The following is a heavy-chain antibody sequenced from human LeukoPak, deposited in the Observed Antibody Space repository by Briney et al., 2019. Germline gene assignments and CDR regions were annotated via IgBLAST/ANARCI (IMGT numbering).Heavy chain of an antibody. Sequence: PGGSLRLSCAASGVTFNRNAISWVRQAPGNGLEWVFTIGGSGDTTFYAVSVKGRFTISRDNSKNMLHLQMSSLTGEDTALYYCVRRGDASSGWGDHDYWGQGALVTVSS. CDR2: IGGSGDTT. D-gene: IGHD6-19*01. V-gene: IGHV3-23*01. J-gene: IGHJ4*02. CDR1: GVTFNRNA. CDR3: VRRGDASSGWGDHDY.